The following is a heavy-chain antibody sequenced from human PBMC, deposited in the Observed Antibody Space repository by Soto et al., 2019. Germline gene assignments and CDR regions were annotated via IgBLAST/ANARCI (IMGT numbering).Heavy chain of an antibody. J-gene: IGHJ4*02. CDR3: ATPVLLTGPRAGFDY. V-gene: IGHV5-51*01. CDR2: IYFGDSDL. D-gene: IGHD3-9*01. Sequence: PGESLKISCKVSGYNMTNYWIAWVRQMPGKGLEWMGIIYFGDSDLFYGPSFQGQVTITADRSISTAYLQWSSLKASDTGIYYCATPVLLTGPRAGFDYWGQGTLVTVSS. CDR1: GYNMTNYW.